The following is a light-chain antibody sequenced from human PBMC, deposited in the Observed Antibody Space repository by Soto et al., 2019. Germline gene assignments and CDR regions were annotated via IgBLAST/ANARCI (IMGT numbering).Light chain of an antibody. J-gene: IGKJ1*01. CDR2: GAS. CDR3: QQYNNIVHTWT. CDR1: RSVSSSF. V-gene: IGKV3-20*01. Sequence: EIVLTQSPGTLSLSPGERGTLSCRASRSVSSSFVAWLQQKPGQAPRLLIYGASSRATAIPDRFRGSGSWTEFTRTISGLQPEDFATSYCQQYNNIVHTWTFGQGTKVDIK.